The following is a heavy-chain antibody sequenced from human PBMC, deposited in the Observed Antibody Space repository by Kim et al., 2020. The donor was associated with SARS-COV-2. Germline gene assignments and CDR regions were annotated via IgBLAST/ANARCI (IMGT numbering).Heavy chain of an antibody. CDR1: GYSISSGYY. CDR3: ARGGYGSGSYGAEYFQH. V-gene: IGHV4-38-2*02. CDR2: IYHSGST. Sequence: SETLSLTCTVSGYSISSGYYWGWIRQPPGKGLEWIGSIYHSGSTYYNPSLKSRVTISVDTSKNQFSLKLSSVTAADTAVYYCARGGYGSGSYGAEYFQHWGQGTLVTVSS. D-gene: IGHD3-10*01. J-gene: IGHJ1*01.